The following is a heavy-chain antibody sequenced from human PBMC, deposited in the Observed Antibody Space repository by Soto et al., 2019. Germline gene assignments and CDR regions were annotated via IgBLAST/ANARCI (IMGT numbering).Heavy chain of an antibody. Sequence: SETLSLTCTVSGCSISSYYWSWIRQPPGKGLEWIGYIYYSGSTNYNPSLKSRVTISVDTSKNQFSLKLSSVTAADTAVYYCARLKGFRSWFDPWGQGTLVTVSS. V-gene: IGHV4-59*08. CDR2: IYYSGST. CDR1: GCSISSYY. CDR3: ARLKGFRSWFDP. J-gene: IGHJ5*02. D-gene: IGHD3-10*01.